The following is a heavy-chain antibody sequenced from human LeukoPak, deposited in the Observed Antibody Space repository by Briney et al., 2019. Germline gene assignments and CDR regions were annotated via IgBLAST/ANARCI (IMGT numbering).Heavy chain of an antibody. CDR1: GYTFTKYG. J-gene: IGHJ6*03. D-gene: IGHD2-8*01. V-gene: IGHV7-4-1*02. CDR2: INTDTGNP. Sequence: ASVKVSCKASGYTFTKYGVYWVRQAPGQGLEWMGWINTDTGNPTYAQGFTGRFVLSLDTSVSTTYLQISSLKPEDTAVYYCARGIGIGTVLMVHGNMDVWGKGTTVTVSS. CDR3: ARGIGIGTVLMVHGNMDV.